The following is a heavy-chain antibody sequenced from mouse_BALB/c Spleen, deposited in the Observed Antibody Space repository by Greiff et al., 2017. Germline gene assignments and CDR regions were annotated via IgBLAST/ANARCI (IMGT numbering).Heavy chain of an antibody. Sequence: VQLQQSGTVLARPGASVKMSCKASGYTFTSYWMHWVKQRPGQGLEWIGAIYPGNSDTSYNQKFKGKAKLTAVTSTSTAYMELSSLTNEDSAVYYCTRWGGYYYGSSYYFDYWGQGTTLTVSS. CDR2: IYPGNSDT. CDR3: TRWGGYYYGSSYYFDY. D-gene: IGHD1-1*01. J-gene: IGHJ2*01. CDR1: GYTFTSYW. V-gene: IGHV1-5*01.